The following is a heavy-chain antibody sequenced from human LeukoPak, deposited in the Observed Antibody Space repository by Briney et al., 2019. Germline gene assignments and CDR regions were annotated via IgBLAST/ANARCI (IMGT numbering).Heavy chain of an antibody. J-gene: IGHJ3*02. CDR3: ASDRIEVDAFDI. V-gene: IGHV4-61*02. D-gene: IGHD2-15*01. Sequence: SQTLSLTCAVSGGSISSGSYFWSWIRQPAGKGLEWIGRIYTSGSTNYNPSLKSRVTISVDTSKNQFSLKLSSVTAADTAVYYCASDRIEVDAFDIWGQGTMVTVSS. CDR1: GGSISSGSYF. CDR2: IYTSGST.